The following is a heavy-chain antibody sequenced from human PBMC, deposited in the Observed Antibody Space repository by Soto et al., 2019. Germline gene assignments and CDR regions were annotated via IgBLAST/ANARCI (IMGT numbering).Heavy chain of an antibody. V-gene: IGHV1-18*01. D-gene: IGHD3-9*01. CDR1: GYTFTSYG. Sequence: GASVKVSCKASGYTFTSYGISWVRQAPGQGLEWMGWISAYNGNTNYAQKLQGRVTMTTDTSTSTAYMELRSLRSDDTAVYYCARDWGNDIWAPLDYWGQGTLVTVSS. CDR2: ISAYNGNT. J-gene: IGHJ4*02. CDR3: ARDWGNDIWAPLDY.